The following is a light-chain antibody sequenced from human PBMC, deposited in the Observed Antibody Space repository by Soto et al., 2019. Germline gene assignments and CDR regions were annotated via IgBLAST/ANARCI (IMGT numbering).Light chain of an antibody. V-gene: IGKV1-5*03. J-gene: IGKJ1*01. Sequence: DIQMTQSPSTLSASVGDRVTITCRASQTISNWLAWYQQKPGKAPKLLIDQASTLQTGVPSRFSGSGSGTEFTLTITSLQADDFATYYCQHYNNYPRTFGLGTKVDIK. CDR3: QHYNNYPRT. CDR2: QAS. CDR1: QTISNW.